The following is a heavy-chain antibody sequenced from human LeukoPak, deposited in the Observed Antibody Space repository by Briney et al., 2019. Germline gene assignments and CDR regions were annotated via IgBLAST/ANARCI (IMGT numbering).Heavy chain of an antibody. CDR1: GGTFSSYA. V-gene: IGHV1-69*13. D-gene: IGHD3-3*01. J-gene: IGHJ4*02. CDR3: ARGDDFWSALTDY. CDR2: IIPIFGIA. Sequence: SVKVSCKASGGTFSSYAISWVRQAPGQGLEWMGGIIPIFGIANYAQKFQGRVTITADESTSTAYMELSSLRSEDTAVYYCARGDDFWSALTDYWGQGTLVTVSS.